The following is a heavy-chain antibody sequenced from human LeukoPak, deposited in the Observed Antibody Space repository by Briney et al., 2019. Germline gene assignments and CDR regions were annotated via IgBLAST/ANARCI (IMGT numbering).Heavy chain of an antibody. CDR1: GYTFTSYD. CDR3: ARDYVDTATLDWFDP. D-gene: IGHD5-18*01. Sequence: HGASVKVSCKASGYTFTSYDINWVRQATGQGLEWMGWMNPNSGNTGYAQKFQGRVTMTRDTSISTAYMELSRLRSDDTAVYYCARDYVDTATLDWFDPWGQGTLVTVSS. CDR2: MNPNSGNT. J-gene: IGHJ5*02. V-gene: IGHV1-8*01.